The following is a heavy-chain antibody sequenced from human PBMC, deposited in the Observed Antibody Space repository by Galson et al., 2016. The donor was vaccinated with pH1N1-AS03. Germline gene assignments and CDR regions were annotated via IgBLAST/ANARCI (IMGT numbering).Heavy chain of an antibody. D-gene: IGHD4-23*01. Sequence: SLRLSCAASGFTFSNYWMHWVRQAPGKGLVWVSHINTDGSRTRYGDSVKGRFTISRDNAKNTLYLHMNSLRVEDTAVYHCARDVGGPYDYWGQGTLVTVSS. CDR1: GFTFSNYW. J-gene: IGHJ4*02. CDR2: INTDGSRT. V-gene: IGHV3-74*01. CDR3: ARDVGGPYDY.